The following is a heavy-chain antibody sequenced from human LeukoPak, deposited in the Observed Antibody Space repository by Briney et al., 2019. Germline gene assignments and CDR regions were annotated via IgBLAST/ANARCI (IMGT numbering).Heavy chain of an antibody. Sequence: PGRSLRLSCTASGFTFGNYALSWFRQAPGKGLEWVAFIRSKTYRGTTEYAASVKGRFTISRDDSKSIAYLQMHSLKTEDTAVYYCARANSFDSSGYYFDYWGQGTLVTVSS. CDR1: GFTFGNYA. CDR3: ARANSFDSSGYYFDY. D-gene: IGHD3-22*01. V-gene: IGHV3-49*03. J-gene: IGHJ4*02. CDR2: IRSKTYRGTT.